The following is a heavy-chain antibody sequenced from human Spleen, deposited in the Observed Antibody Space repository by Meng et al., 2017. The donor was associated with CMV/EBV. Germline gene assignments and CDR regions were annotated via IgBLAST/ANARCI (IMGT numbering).Heavy chain of an antibody. CDR1: GFSLSKVRMG. CDR2: IFPNDEK. D-gene: IGHD4-17*01. CDR3: ARSSVANTVTDAFDI. J-gene: IGHJ3*02. Sequence: SGPTLVKPTETLTLTCTVSGFSLSKVRMGVSWIRQPPGKALEWLAHIFPNDEKSYSTSLKSRLTVSKDTSKSQVVLTMTNMDPVDTATYYCARSSVANTVTDAFDIWGQGTMVTVSS. V-gene: IGHV2-26*01.